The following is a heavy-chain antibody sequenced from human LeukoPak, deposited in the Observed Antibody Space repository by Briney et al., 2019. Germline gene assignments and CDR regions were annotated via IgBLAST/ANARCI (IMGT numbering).Heavy chain of an antibody. V-gene: IGHV4-39*02. CDR2: IYYSGST. Sequence: PSETLSLTCTVSGGSISSSNYYWDWIRQPPGKRLEWIGSIYYSGSTYYNPSLKSRVTISVDTSKNHFSLKLSSVTAADTAVYYCASPNYYDTSGNEYFHHRGQGTLVTVSS. CDR3: ASPNYYDTSGNEYFHH. J-gene: IGHJ1*01. D-gene: IGHD3-22*01. CDR1: GGSISSSNYY.